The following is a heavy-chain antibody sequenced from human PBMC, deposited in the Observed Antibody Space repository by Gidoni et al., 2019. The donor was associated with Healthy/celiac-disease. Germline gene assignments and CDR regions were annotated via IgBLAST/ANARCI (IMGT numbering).Heavy chain of an antibody. Sequence: EVQRVESGGGVVKRGGSLRRACAAAGFTCSNAGMSWGRQGRGKGLEGLVRIKCTTDGWTTDYAAPVKGRFTLSRDASKATLYLPLNSLKPEDPAVYYCTTVTYYYGSGIYYIHPAPYYYGMDVWGQGTTVTVSS. V-gene: IGHV3-15*01. CDR2: IKCTTDGWTT. D-gene: IGHD3-10*01. CDR1: GFTCSNAG. CDR3: TTVTYYYGSGIYYIHPAPYYYGMDV. J-gene: IGHJ6*02.